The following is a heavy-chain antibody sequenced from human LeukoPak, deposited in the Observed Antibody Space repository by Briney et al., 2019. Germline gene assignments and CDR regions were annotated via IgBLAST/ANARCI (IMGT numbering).Heavy chain of an antibody. D-gene: IGHD5-12*01. CDR3: ARVLEGGYPGGWFDP. CDR1: GFTFSSYW. CDR2: IKQDGSEK. Sequence: QSGGSLRLSCAASGFTFSSYWMSWVRQAPGKGLEWVANIKQDGSEKYYVDSVKGRFTISRDNAKNSLYLQMNSLRAEDTAVYYCARVLEGGYPGGWFDPWGQGTLVTVSS. J-gene: IGHJ5*02. V-gene: IGHV3-7*01.